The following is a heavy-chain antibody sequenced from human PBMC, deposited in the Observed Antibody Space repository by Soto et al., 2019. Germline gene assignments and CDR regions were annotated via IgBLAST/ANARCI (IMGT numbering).Heavy chain of an antibody. J-gene: IGHJ6*02. CDR3: ARAPLAYGSGSYLTRGMDV. V-gene: IGHV4-34*01. CDR1: GGSFSGYY. Sequence: QVQLQQWGAGLLKPSETLSLTCAVYGGSFSGYYWSWIRQPPGKGLEWIGEINHSGSTNYNPSLKSRVTISVDTSKNQFSLQLSSVTAADTAVYYCARAPLAYGSGSYLTRGMDVWGQGTTVTVSS. D-gene: IGHD3-10*01. CDR2: INHSGST.